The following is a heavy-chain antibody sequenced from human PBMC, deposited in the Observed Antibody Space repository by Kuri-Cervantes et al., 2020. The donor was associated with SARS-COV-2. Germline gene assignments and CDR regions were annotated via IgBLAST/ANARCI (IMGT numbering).Heavy chain of an antibody. CDR3: ARSLVPSAGSLTGRVDY. D-gene: IGHD3-10*01. CDR1: GYTFTGYA. V-gene: IGHV1-3*01. Sequence: ASVKVSCKASGYTFTGYAMHWVRQAPGQRLEWMGWINAGNGNTKYSQKFQGRVTITRDTSTSTAYMELRSLRSDDTAVYYCARSLVPSAGSLTGRVDYWGQGTLVTVSS. CDR2: INAGNGNT. J-gene: IGHJ4*02.